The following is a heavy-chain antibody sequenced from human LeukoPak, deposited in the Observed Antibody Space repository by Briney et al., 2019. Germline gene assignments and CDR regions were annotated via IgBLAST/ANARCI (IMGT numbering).Heavy chain of an antibody. Sequence: GGSLRLSCVASGFTFSSYWMSWVRQAPGKGLEWVANIKEDGNRIYYVDSVKGRFTISRENAKNSLYLQMSSLRAEDTAVYYCARGGWYYFEYWGQGVLVTVSS. CDR3: ARGGWYYFEY. CDR1: GFTFSSYW. CDR2: IKEDGNRI. V-gene: IGHV3-7*01. J-gene: IGHJ4*02.